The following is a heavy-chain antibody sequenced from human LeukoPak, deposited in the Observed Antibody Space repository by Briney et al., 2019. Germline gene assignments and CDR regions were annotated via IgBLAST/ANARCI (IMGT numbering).Heavy chain of an antibody. Sequence: ASVKVSCKASGFTLTSSAMQWVRQAPGQRLEWIGWIVVGSGNTNYAQKFQERVTITRDMSTSTAYMELSSLRSEDTAVYYCAAPTDYFSGMDVWGQGTTVTVSS. CDR3: AAPTDYFSGMDV. J-gene: IGHJ6*02. CDR1: GFTLTSSA. V-gene: IGHV1-58*02. CDR2: IVVGSGNT.